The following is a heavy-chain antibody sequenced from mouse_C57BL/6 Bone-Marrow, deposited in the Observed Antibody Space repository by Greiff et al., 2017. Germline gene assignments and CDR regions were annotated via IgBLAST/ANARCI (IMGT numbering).Heavy chain of an antibody. V-gene: IGHV14-4*01. CDR3: TTSTSVVADWYIDD. CDR1: GFNIKDDY. CDR2: IDPENGDT. Sequence: EVQLQQSGAELVRPGASVKLSCTASGFNIKDDYMHWVKQRPEQGLEWIGWIDPENGDTEYASKFQGKATITADKSSNTAYLQLSSLTSEDTAVYYCTTSTSVVADWYIDDWGTGTSVTVSS. D-gene: IGHD1-1*01. J-gene: IGHJ1*03.